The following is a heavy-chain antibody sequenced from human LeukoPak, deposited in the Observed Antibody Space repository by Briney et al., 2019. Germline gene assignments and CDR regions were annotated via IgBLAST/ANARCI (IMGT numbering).Heavy chain of an antibody. J-gene: IGHJ4*02. Sequence: GGSLTLSCSGSGFRLGVYALRWVRQAPGGGREWVGCNRSKALTGTSEYAAYLEGRFANSRDDSNNIVYLQMNSLKTEDTAVYFCVRESVRDYYFDFWGQGTLVTVSS. D-gene: IGHD3-10*02. CDR3: VRESVRDYYFDF. V-gene: IGHV3-49*04. CDR2: NRSKALTGTS. CDR1: GFRLGVYA.